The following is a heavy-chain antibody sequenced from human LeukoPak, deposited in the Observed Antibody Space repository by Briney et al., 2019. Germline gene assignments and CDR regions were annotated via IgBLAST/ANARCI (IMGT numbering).Heavy chain of an antibody. CDR1: GFTFSSYG. V-gene: IGHV3-30*02. D-gene: IGHD1-26*01. CDR3: AKDLRGRGSYPHSFDC. J-gene: IGHJ4*02. Sequence: PGGSLRLSCAASGFTFSSYGMHWVRQAPGKGLEWVTFIRYDGSNKDYADSVKGRFTIPRDNSKNTLYLQMNSLRVEDTAVYYCAKDLRGRGSYPHSFDCWGQGTLVTVSS. CDR2: IRYDGSNK.